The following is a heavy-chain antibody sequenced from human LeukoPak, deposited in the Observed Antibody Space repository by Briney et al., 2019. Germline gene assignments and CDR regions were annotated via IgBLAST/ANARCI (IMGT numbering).Heavy chain of an antibody. CDR3: AREMEMATTPGAFDI. J-gene: IGHJ3*02. D-gene: IGHD5-24*01. Sequence: GGSLRLSCAASGFTFSSYSMNWVRQAPGKGLEWVSSISSSSSYIYYADSVKGRFTISRDNAKNSLYLQMNSLRAEDTAVYYCAREMEMATTPGAFDIWGQGTMVTVSS. CDR2: ISSSSSYI. V-gene: IGHV3-21*01. CDR1: GFTFSSYS.